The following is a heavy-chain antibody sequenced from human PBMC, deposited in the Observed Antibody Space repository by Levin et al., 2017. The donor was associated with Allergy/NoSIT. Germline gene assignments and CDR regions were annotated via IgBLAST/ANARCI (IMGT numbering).Heavy chain of an antibody. CDR3: AKGSAH. Sequence: SGPTLVKPSQTLTLTCTFSGFSLTTSGVDVGWIRQPPGKALEWLSLIYWDDDKRYSPSLKSRLTINKDTSKNQVVLTMTNMDPADTATYFCAKGSAHWGQGILVTVSS. D-gene: IGHD6-19*01. CDR1: GFSLTTSGVD. J-gene: IGHJ4*02. V-gene: IGHV2-5*02. CDR2: IYWDDDK.